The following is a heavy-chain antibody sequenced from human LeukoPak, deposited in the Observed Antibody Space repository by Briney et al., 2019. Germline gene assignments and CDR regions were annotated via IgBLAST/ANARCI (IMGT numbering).Heavy chain of an antibody. CDR2: MDPNSGNT. CDR3: AKDISVATIPYYYYYGMDV. D-gene: IGHD5-12*01. V-gene: IGHV1-8*01. J-gene: IGHJ6*02. Sequence: ASVKVSCKASGYTFTSYDISWVRQATGQGLEWMGWMDPNSGNTGYAQKFQGRVTMTRNTSINTAYMELSSLRSEDTALYYCAKDISVATIPYYYYYGMDVWGQGTTVTVSS. CDR1: GYTFTSYD.